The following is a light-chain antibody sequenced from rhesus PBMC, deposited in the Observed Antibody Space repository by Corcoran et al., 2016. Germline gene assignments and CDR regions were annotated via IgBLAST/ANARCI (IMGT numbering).Light chain of an antibody. CDR2: EVS. CDR3: CSYAGSFTYF. Sequence: QSALTQPASVSGSPGQSLTISCTGTSSDVGSYNLVSWYQQHPGKAPKLMIYEVSTRPSGVSNRFSVSKSGSAAFLTIAGLQAEDEADYFCCSYAGSFTYFFGTGTKVTVL. J-gene: IGLJ6*01. CDR1: SSDVGSYNL. V-gene: IGLV2S4*01.